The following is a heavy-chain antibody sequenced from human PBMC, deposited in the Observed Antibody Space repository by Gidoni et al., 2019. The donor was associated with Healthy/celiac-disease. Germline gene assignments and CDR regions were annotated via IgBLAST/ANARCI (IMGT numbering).Heavy chain of an antibody. CDR2: IYTSGST. J-gene: IGHJ6*02. Sequence: QVQLQESGPGLVKPSQTLSLTCTVSGGSISSGSYYWSWIRQPAGKGLEWIGRIYTSGSTNYNPSLKSRVTISVDTSKNQFSLKLSSVTAADTAVYYCAREESDYYYGMDVWGQGTTVTVSS. V-gene: IGHV4-61*02. CDR3: AREESDYYYGMDV. CDR1: GGSISSGSYY.